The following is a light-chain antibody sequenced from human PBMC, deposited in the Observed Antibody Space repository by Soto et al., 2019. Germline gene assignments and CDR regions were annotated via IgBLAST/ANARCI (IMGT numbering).Light chain of an antibody. Sequence: QAVLTQSSSASASLGSSVRLTCTLSSGHGTSIIAWHQQQPGKAPRYLMKIEGSGSYNQGSGVPGRFSGSSSGADRYLTISNLRSEDEAYYYCETWDSETVVFGGGTKLTVL. CDR3: ETWDSETVV. J-gene: IGLJ2*01. CDR2: IEGSGSY. CDR1: SGHGTSI. V-gene: IGLV4-60*03.